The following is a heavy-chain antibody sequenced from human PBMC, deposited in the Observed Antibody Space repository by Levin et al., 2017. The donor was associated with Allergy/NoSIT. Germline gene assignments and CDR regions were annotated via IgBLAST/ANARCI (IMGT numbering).Heavy chain of an antibody. V-gene: IGHV4-61*02. J-gene: IGHJ4*02. CDR3: ARDRLGDYYGAGRYES. CDR2: IYTSGST. Sequence: LRLSCTVSGGSISSGSYYWSWIRQPAGKGLEWIGRIYTSGSTNYNPSLKSRVTISVDTSKNQFSLKLSSVTAADTAVYYCARDRLGDYYGAGRYESWGQGTLVTVSS. D-gene: IGHD3-10*01. CDR1: GGSISSGSYY.